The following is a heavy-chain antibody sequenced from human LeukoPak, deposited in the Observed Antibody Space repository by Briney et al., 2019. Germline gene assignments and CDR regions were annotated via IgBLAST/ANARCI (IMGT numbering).Heavy chain of an antibody. D-gene: IGHD3-16*01. CDR3: ARDYNVWGSKAHFDY. CDR2: ISYDGSNK. J-gene: IGHJ4*02. Sequence: GGPLRLSCAASGFTFSSYAMHWVRQAPGKGLEWVAVISYDGSNKYYADSVKGRFTISRDNSKNTLYLQMSSLRAEDTAVYYCARDYNVWGSKAHFDYWGQGTLVTVSS. V-gene: IGHV3-30*04. CDR1: GFTFSSYA.